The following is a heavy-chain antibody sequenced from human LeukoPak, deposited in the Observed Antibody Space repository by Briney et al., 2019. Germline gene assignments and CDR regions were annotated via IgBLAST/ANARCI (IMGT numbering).Heavy chain of an antibody. CDR1: GYTFTGYY. V-gene: IGHV1-2*02. CDR3: AKTGDYYDSSGYYYDN. D-gene: IGHD3-22*01. J-gene: IGHJ4*02. Sequence: ASVKVSCKASGYTFTGYYTHWVRQAPGQGLEWMGWINPNSGGTNYAQKFQGRVTMTRDTSISTAYMELSRLRSDDTAVYYCAKTGDYYDSSGYYYDNWGQGTLVTVSS. CDR2: INPNSGGT.